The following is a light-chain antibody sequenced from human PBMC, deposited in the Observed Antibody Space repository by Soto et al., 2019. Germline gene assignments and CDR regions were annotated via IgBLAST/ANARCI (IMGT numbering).Light chain of an antibody. CDR3: QQYNNWPTWT. CDR2: GAS. J-gene: IGKJ1*01. Sequence: EIVMTQSPATLSVSPGERATLSCRASQSVSNKLAWYQQKPGQAPRLLIYGASTRATGIPARFSGSGSGTEFTLTISSLQSEDFAVYYCQQYNNWPTWTFGQGTKVDIK. CDR1: QSVSNK. V-gene: IGKV3-15*01.